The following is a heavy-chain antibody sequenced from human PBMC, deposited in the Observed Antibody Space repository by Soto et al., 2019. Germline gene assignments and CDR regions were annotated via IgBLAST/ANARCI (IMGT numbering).Heavy chain of an antibody. CDR2: IVVGSGNT. CDR1: GFTFTSSA. V-gene: IGHV1-58*01. J-gene: IGHJ5*02. Sequence: SVKVSCKASGFTFTSSAVQWVRQARGQRLEWIGWIVVGSGNTNYAQKFQERVTITRDMSTSTAYMELSSLRSEDTAVYYCGATDIVVVPAAMPGWFDPWGQGTLVTVSS. D-gene: IGHD2-2*01. CDR3: GATDIVVVPAAMPGWFDP.